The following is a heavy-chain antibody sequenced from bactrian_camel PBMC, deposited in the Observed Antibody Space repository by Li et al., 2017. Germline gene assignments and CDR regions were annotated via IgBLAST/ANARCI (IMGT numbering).Heavy chain of an antibody. J-gene: IGHJ4*01. V-gene: IGHV3S63*01. D-gene: IGHD2*01. Sequence: HVQLVESGGGSVQAGGSLRLSCTASEDIDRTSLYCVAWFRQRPGQEREGLAVIDLGGGAGTYIDSVKGRFTVSRDNANNTVNLIMNSLKPEDTAMYYCAANFGPYCSGPYLARRANFLGQGTQVTVSS. CDR2: IDLGGGAG. CDR1: EDIDRTSLYC.